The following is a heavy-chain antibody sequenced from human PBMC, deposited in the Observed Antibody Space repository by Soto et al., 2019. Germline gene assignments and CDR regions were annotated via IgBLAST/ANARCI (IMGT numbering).Heavy chain of an antibody. J-gene: IGHJ4*02. CDR2: INPSGGST. V-gene: IGHV1-46*01. CDR1: GYTFTSYY. Sequence: ASVKVSCKASGYTFTSYYMHWVRQAPGQGLEWMGIINPSGGSTSYAQKFQGRVTMTRDTSTSTVYMELSSLRYEDTAVYYCTRDYYGSGSYYNMGYFDYWGQGTLVTVSS. CDR3: TRDYYGSGSYYNMGYFDY. D-gene: IGHD3-10*01.